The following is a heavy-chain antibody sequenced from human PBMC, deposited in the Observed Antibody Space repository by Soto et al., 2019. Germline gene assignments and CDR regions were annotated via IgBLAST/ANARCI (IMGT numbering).Heavy chain of an antibody. J-gene: IGHJ6*02. CDR2: IIPIFDTA. CDR3: ERHDCISSSCYYYYYYSMDV. Sequence: SVKVSCKTSGGTFSSYAISWVRQAPGQGLEWMGGIIPIFDTANYAQKIKGRVTITADESTSTAYMELSSLRSEDTAVYYYERHDCISSSCYYYYYYSMDVWGQGTTVTVSS. D-gene: IGHD2-2*01. V-gene: IGHV1-69*13. CDR1: GGTFSSYA.